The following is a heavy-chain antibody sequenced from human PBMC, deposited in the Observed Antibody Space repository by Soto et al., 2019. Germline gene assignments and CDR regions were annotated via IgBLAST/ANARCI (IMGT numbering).Heavy chain of an antibody. J-gene: IGHJ4*02. Sequence: ASVKVSCKASGYTFTSYGITWVRQAPGQGLEWMGWISTYSGNTNYAQQLQGRVTMTTDTSTTTAYMELRSLRSDDTAVYYCARCVLFPERNNYYLDYWGQGTLVTVSS. D-gene: IGHD1-1*01. CDR2: ISTYSGNT. CDR1: GYTFTSYG. CDR3: ARCVLFPERNNYYLDY. V-gene: IGHV1-18*01.